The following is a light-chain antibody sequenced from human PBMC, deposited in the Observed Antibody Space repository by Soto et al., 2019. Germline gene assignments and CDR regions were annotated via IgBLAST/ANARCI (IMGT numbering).Light chain of an antibody. CDR3: SLYTSSSTVA. CDR1: SSDIGAYDY. J-gene: IGLJ2*01. V-gene: IGLV2-14*01. Sequence: QSVLTQPASLSGSPGQSITISCTGTSSDIGAYDYVSWYQQYPGTPPKLMISEVNNRPSGVPDRFSGSKSGNTASLTISGLQAEDEADYYCSLYTSSSTVAFGGGTKVTVL. CDR2: EVN.